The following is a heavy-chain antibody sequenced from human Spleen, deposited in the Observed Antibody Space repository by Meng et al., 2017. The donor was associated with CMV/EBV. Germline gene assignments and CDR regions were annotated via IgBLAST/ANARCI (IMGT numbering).Heavy chain of an antibody. D-gene: IGHD4/OR15-4a*01. CDR1: GYTFTGYY. CDR3: ARVSGANPGYGMDV. CDR2: INPNSGGT. V-gene: IGHV1-2*02. Sequence: ASVKVSCKASGYTFTGYYMHWVRQAPGQGLEWMGWINPNSGGTTYAQKFQGRVTMTRDRSISTAYMELSRLRSDDTAVYYCARVSGANPGYGMDVWGQGTTVTVSS. J-gene: IGHJ6*02.